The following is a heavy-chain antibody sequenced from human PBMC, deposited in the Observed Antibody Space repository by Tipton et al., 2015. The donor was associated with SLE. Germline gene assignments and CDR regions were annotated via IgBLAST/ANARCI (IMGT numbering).Heavy chain of an antibody. CDR3: ARDGYSNDPIDH. J-gene: IGHJ4*02. CDR2: IDSNGNHI. D-gene: IGHD4-11*01. V-gene: IGHV3-21*04. Sequence: SLRLSCTASEFSFSTYTMNWVRQAPGMGLEWLSSIDSNGNHIYCADSVKGRFTISRDNSKNTLYLQMKNLRAEDTAVYYCARDGYSNDPIDHWGQGTLVTVSS. CDR1: EFSFSTYT.